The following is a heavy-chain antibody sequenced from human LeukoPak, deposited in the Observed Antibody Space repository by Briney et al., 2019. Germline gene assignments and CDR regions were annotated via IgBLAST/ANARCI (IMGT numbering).Heavy chain of an antibody. CDR1: GGSISIASYY. J-gene: IGHJ4*01. V-gene: IGHV4-39*01. Sequence: SETLSLTCTVSGGSISIASYYRGWIRQPPGKGLEWLGNIYYTGTPHYNPSLKSRVTISVDTSKGQFSLKVTSVTAADTAVYFCARHDCTGSSCYSDYWGHGALVIVSS. CDR2: IYYTGTP. CDR3: ARHDCTGSSCYSDY. D-gene: IGHD2-2*01.